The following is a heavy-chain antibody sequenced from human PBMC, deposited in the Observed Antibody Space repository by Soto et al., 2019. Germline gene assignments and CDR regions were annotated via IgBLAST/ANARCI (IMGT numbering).Heavy chain of an antibody. CDR1: GFTFSSYW. J-gene: IGHJ5*02. D-gene: IGHD2-2*02. CDR2: IKQDGSEK. Sequence: EVQLVESGGGLVQPGGSLRLSCAASGFTFSSYWMSWVRQAPGKGLEWVANIKQDGSEKYYVDSVKGRFTISRDNAKNSLYLQMNSLRAEDTAVYYCARGMVEILPAAIGWFDPWGQGTLVTVSS. CDR3: ARGMVEILPAAIGWFDP. V-gene: IGHV3-7*01.